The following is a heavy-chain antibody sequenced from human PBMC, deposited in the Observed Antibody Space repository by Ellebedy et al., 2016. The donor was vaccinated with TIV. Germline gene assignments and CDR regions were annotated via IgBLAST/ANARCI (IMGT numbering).Heavy chain of an antibody. CDR1: GGTFSSYA. CDR3: ARARTLYYDILTGYYLDY. D-gene: IGHD3-9*01. J-gene: IGHJ4*02. CDR2: IIPIFGTA. Sequence: AASVKVSCKASGGTFSSYAISWVRQAPGQGLEWMGGIIPIFGTANYAQKFQGRVTITADESTSTAYMELSSLRSEDTAVYYCARARTLYYDILTGYYLDYWGQGTLVTVSS. V-gene: IGHV1-69*13.